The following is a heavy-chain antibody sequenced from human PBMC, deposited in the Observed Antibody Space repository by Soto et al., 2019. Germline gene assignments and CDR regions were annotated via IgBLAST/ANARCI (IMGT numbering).Heavy chain of an antibody. CDR3: GRDGVGATPLGWFDP. J-gene: IGHJ5*02. D-gene: IGHD1-26*01. CDR1: GYTFIGYY. Sequence: QVQLVQSGAEVKKPGASVKVSCKASGYTFIGYYIHWVRQAPGQGLEWMGRINPRSGDTTYAQKFQGRLNMTRDPSISTADMELSSLRSDDTAVYYCGRDGVGATPLGWFDPWGQGSLVNVSS. V-gene: IGHV1-2*06. CDR2: INPRSGDT.